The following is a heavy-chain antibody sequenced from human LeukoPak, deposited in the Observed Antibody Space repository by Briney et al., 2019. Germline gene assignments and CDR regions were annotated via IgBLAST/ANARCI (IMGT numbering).Heavy chain of an antibody. D-gene: IGHD3-10*01. CDR3: ARGSGSGSYHSPFGY. V-gene: IGHV3-23*01. Sequence: GGSLRLSCAASGFTFSAYVMSWVRQAPGKGLEWVSSISGSGDITYYADSVKGRFTISRDNSRNTLYLEMNSLRAEDTAVYYCARGSGSGSYHSPFGYWGQGTLVTVSS. J-gene: IGHJ4*02. CDR2: ISGSGDIT. CDR1: GFTFSAYV.